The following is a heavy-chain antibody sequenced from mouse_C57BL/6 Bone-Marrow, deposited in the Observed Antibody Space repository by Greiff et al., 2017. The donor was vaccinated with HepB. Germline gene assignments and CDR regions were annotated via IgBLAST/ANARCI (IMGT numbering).Heavy chain of an antibody. CDR1: GYTFTSYW. Sequence: VQLQQPGAELVRPGTSVKLSCKASGYTFTSYWMHWVKQRPGQGLEWIGVIDPSDSYTNYNQKFKGKATLTVDTSSSTAYMQLSSLTSEDSAVYYCASHYGSSDWGQGTTLTVSS. V-gene: IGHV1-59*01. CDR2: IDPSDSYT. CDR3: ASHYGSSD. J-gene: IGHJ2*01. D-gene: IGHD1-1*01.